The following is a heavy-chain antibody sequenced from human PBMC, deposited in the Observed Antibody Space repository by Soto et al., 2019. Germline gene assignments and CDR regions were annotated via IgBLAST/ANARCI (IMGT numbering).Heavy chain of an antibody. J-gene: IGHJ4*02. CDR2: INSDGSST. Sequence: GGSLRLSCAASGFTFSSYWMHWVRQAPGKGLVWVSRINSDGSSTSYADYVKGRFNISRDNAKNTLYLQMNSLRAEDTSVYYCARVRSTVSTFDYRGQGTLVTVSS. CDR3: ARVRSTVSTFDY. V-gene: IGHV3-74*01. D-gene: IGHD4-17*01. CDR1: GFTFSSYW.